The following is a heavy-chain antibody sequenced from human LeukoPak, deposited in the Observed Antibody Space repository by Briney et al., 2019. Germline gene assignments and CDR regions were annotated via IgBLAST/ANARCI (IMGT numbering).Heavy chain of an antibody. CDR3: ARGRSSSWYWFDP. D-gene: IGHD6-13*01. V-gene: IGHV4-59*11. J-gene: IGHJ5*02. Sequence: PSETLSLTCTVSGGSISSHYWSWIWQPPGKGLEWIGYIYYSGSTNYNPSLKSRVTISVDTSKNQFSLKLSSVTAADTAVYYCARGRSSSWYWFDPWGQGTLVTVSS. CDR2: IYYSGST. CDR1: GGSISSHY.